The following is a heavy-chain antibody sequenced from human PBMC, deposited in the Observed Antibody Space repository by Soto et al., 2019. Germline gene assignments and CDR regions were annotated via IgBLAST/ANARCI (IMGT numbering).Heavy chain of an antibody. V-gene: IGHV3-7*01. Sequence: EVQLVESGGGLVQPGGSLRLSCAASGFSFSRYWMSWVRQAPGKGLERVANIKRDGSEKYYVDSVKGRFTISRDNAKNSLYLQLNSLRAEDTAVYYCVRIATTVGVYWYFDLWGRGTLVTVSS. CDR2: IKRDGSEK. D-gene: IGHD1-1*01. CDR1: GFSFSRYW. J-gene: IGHJ2*01. CDR3: VRIATTVGVYWYFDL.